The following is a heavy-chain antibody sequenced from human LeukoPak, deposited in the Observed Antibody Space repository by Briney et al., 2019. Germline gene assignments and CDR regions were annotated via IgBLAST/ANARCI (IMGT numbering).Heavy chain of an antibody. CDR3: ASNAYYYDSSGYPGFMDV. D-gene: IGHD3-22*01. CDR1: GGTFSSYA. Sequence: GASVKVSCKASGGTFSSYAISWVRQAPGQGLEWMGGIIPIFGTANYAQKFQGRVTITADKSTSTAYMELSSLRSEDTAVYYCASNAYYYDSSGYPGFMDVWGQGTTVTVSS. V-gene: IGHV1-69*06. CDR2: IIPIFGTA. J-gene: IGHJ6*02.